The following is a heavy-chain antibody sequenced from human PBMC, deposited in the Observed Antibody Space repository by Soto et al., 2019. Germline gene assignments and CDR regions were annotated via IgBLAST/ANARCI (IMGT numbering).Heavy chain of an antibody. J-gene: IGHJ5*02. CDR2: INHSGST. Sequence: SETLSLTCAVYGGSFSGYYWSWIRQPPGKGLEWIGEINHSGSTNYNPSLKSRVTISVDTSKNQFSLKLSSVTAADTAVYYCARSRRITIFGVAPNWFDPWRQGTLVTVSS. D-gene: IGHD3-3*01. CDR1: GGSFSGYY. CDR3: ARSRRITIFGVAPNWFDP. V-gene: IGHV4-34*01.